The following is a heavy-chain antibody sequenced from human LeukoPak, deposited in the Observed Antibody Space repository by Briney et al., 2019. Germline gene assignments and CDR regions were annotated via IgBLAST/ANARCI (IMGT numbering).Heavy chain of an antibody. CDR2: INHSGST. CDR3: ARGGGYSYGYSRDP. CDR1: GGSISGYY. V-gene: IGHV4-34*01. J-gene: IGHJ5*02. Sequence: SETLSLTCAVYGGSISGYYWSWIRQPPGKGLEWIGEINHSGSTNYNPSLKSRVTISVDTSKNQFSLKLSSVTAADTAVYYCARGGGYSYGYSRDPWGQGTLVTVSS. D-gene: IGHD5-18*01.